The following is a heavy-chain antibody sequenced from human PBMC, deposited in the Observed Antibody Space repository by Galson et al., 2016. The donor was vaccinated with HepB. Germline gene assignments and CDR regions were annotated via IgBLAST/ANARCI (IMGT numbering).Heavy chain of an antibody. V-gene: IGHV3-74*01. J-gene: IGHJ3*02. CDR3: ARVFPARCSGRSCFSEGAFDI. Sequence: SLRLSCAASGFTFSTHWMHWVRQAPGKGLVCVSRISEDGRDTNYADSVKGRFAISRDSAKNTLYLQMNSLSAEDTAIYYCARVFPARCSGRSCFSEGAFDIWGQGTMVIVSS. D-gene: IGHD2-15*01. CDR1: GFTFSTHW. CDR2: ISEDGRDT.